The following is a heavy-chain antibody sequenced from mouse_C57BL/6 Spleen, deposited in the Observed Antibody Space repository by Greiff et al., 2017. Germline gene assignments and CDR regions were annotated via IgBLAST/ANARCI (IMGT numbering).Heavy chain of an antibody. CDR1: GYTFTSYW. CDR3: ASKYSNPAGFAY. Sequence: QVQLQQPGAELVKPGASVKLSCKASGYTFTSYWMQWVKQRPGQGLEWIGEIDPSDSSTNYNQKFKGKATLTVDTSSSTAYMQLSSLTSEDSAVYYCASKYSNPAGFAYWGQGTLVTVSA. CDR2: IDPSDSST. D-gene: IGHD2-5*01. V-gene: IGHV1-50*01. J-gene: IGHJ3*01.